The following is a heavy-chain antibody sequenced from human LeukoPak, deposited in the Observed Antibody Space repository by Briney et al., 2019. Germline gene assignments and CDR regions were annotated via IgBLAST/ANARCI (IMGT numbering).Heavy chain of an antibody. V-gene: IGHV1-8*03. Sequence: ASVKVSCKTSGYTFTNYDINWVRQATGQGLEWMGWINPKSGRTGYAQNFQGRVTITRNTSISIAYMELSSLSSEDTAVYYCARETSSRYFDNWGQGTLLTVSS. J-gene: IGHJ4*02. CDR1: GYTFTNYD. CDR3: ARETSSRYFDN. CDR2: INPKSGRT.